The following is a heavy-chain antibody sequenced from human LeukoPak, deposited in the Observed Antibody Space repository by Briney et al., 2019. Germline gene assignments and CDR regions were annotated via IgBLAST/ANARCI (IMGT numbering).Heavy chain of an antibody. CDR1: GGSLSSYY. D-gene: IGHD1-26*01. J-gene: IGHJ4*02. V-gene: IGHV4-4*07. Sequence: SETLSLTCTVSGGSLSSYYWSWIRQPAGKGLEWIGRIYTSGSTNYNASLKGRVSMSVDTSKNQFSLKLSSVTAADTAVFYCARENSGSYREFDYWGQGTLVTVSS. CDR3: ARENSGSYREFDY. CDR2: IYTSGST.